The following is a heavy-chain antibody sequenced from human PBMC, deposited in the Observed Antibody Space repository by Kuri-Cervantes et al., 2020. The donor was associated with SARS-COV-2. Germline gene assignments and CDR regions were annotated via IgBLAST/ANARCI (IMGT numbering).Heavy chain of an antibody. Sequence: GESLKISCSASGFTFSSYGMHWVRQAPGKGLEWVAVIWYDGSNKYYADSVKGRFTISRDNSRNTVDLQMNSLRGDDTAVYYCAKAVRGHYASGSRDTGGMDVWGQGATVTVSS. D-gene: IGHD3-10*01. CDR2: IWYDGSNK. CDR3: AKAVRGHYASGSRDTGGMDV. J-gene: IGHJ6*01. V-gene: IGHV3-30*02. CDR1: GFTFSSYG.